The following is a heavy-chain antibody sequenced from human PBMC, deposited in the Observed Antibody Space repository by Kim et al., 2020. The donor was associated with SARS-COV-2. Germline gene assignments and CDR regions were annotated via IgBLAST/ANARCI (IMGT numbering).Heavy chain of an antibody. V-gene: IGHV3-11*06. Sequence: GGSLRLSCAASGFTFSDYYMSWIRQAPGKGLEWVSYISSSSSYTNYADSVKGRFTISRDNAKNSLYLQMNSLRAEDTAVYYCATSRANPGLYYFDYWGQGTLVTVSS. CDR1: GFTFSDYY. D-gene: IGHD2-2*01. J-gene: IGHJ4*02. CDR2: ISSSSSYT. CDR3: ATSRANPGLYYFDY.